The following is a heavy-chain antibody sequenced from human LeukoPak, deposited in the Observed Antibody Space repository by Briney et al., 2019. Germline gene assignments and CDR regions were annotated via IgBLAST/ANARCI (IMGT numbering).Heavy chain of an antibody. Sequence: SETLSLTCAVYGGSFSGYYWSWIRQPPGKGLEWIGEINHSGSTNYNPSLKSRVTISVDTSKNQFSLKLSSVTAADTAVYYCARRELWRLVEDWFDPWGQGTLVTVSS. CDR3: ARRELWRLVEDWFDP. J-gene: IGHJ5*02. V-gene: IGHV4-34*01. CDR1: GGSFSGYY. D-gene: IGHD3-16*01. CDR2: INHSGST.